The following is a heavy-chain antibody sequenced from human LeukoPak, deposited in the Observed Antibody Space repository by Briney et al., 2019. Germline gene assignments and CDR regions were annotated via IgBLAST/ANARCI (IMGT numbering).Heavy chain of an antibody. V-gene: IGHV3-33*01. CDR2: IWYDGSNK. D-gene: IGHD2-21*02. CDR1: GFTFSSYG. Sequence: QPGGSLRLSCAASGFTFSSYGMHWVRQAPGKGLEWVAVIWYDGSNKYYADSVKGRFTISRDNSKNTLYLQMNSLRAEDTAVYYCAREVVTAVASWFDPWGQGTLVTVSS. CDR3: AREVVTAVASWFDP. J-gene: IGHJ5*02.